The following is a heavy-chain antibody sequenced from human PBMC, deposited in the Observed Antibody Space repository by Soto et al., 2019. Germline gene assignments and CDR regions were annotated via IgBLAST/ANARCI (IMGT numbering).Heavy chain of an antibody. D-gene: IGHD3-3*01. V-gene: IGHV4-59*08. J-gene: IGHJ5*02. CDR1: GGSISSYY. CDR3: ASSYYDFWSTFDP. Sequence: PSETLSLTCTVSGGSISSYYWSWIRQPPGKGLEWIGYIYYSGSTNYNPSLKSRVTISVDTSKNQFSLKLSSVTAADTAVYYCASSYYDFWSTFDPWGQGTLVTVSS. CDR2: IYYSGST.